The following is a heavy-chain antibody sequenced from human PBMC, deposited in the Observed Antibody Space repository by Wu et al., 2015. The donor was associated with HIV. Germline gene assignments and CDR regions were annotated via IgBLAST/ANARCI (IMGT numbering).Heavy chain of an antibody. V-gene: IGHV1-69*12. D-gene: IGHD6-13*01. J-gene: IGHJ6*03. CDR2: IIPIFGTA. CDR1: GGTFSSYA. CDR3: ARPSAAAGILRGLPPDLYYMDV. Sequence: QVQLVQSGAEVKKPGSSVKVSCKASGGTFSSYAISWVRQAPGQGLEWMGGIIPIFGTANYAQKFQGRVTITADESTSTAYMELTSLRSEDTAVYYCARPSAAAGILRGLPPDLYYMDVWGKGTTVTVSS.